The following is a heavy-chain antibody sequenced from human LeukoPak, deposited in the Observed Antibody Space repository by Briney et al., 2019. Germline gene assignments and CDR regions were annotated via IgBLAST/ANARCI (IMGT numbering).Heavy chain of an antibody. V-gene: IGHV4-34*01. J-gene: IGHJ4*02. CDR2: INHSGST. Sequence: SETLSHTCAVYGGSFSGYYWSWIRQPPGKGLEWIGEINHSGSTNYNPSLKSRVTISVDTSKNQFSLKLSSVTAADTAVYYCAREGSYYDSSGYYTQDYWGQGTLVTVSS. CDR1: GGSFSGYY. CDR3: AREGSYYDSSGYYTQDY. D-gene: IGHD3-22*01.